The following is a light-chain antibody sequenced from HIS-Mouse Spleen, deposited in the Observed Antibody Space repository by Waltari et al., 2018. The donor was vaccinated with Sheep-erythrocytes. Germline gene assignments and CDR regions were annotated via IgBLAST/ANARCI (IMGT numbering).Light chain of an antibody. Sequence: SYELTQPPSVSVSPGQTASITCSGAKLGDKYACWYQQKPGQSPVLVIYQDSKRPSGVPGRFSGSNSGNTGTLTISGTQAMDEADYYCQAWDSSTAWNVVFGGGTKLTVL. V-gene: IGLV3-1*01. CDR2: QDS. CDR3: QAWDSSTAWNVV. CDR1: KLGDKY. J-gene: IGLJ2*01.